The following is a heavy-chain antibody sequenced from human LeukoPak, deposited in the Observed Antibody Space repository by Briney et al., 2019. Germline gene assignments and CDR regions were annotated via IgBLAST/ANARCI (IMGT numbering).Heavy chain of an antibody. Sequence: PGGSLRLSCTAAGFTFNNYAMSWVRQAPGKGLEWVSHISDSGGKTYYADSVKGRFTISRDNSKNTLYLQMNSLRAEDTAVYYCAREAELLWFGESSALDYWGQGTLVTVSS. CDR2: ISDSGGKT. CDR1: GFTFNNYA. D-gene: IGHD3-10*01. CDR3: AREAELLWFGESSALDY. V-gene: IGHV3-23*01. J-gene: IGHJ4*02.